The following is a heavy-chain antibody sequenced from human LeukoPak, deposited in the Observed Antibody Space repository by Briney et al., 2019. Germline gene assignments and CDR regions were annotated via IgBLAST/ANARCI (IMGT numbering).Heavy chain of an antibody. J-gene: IGHJ4*02. D-gene: IGHD5-24*01. CDR1: GFTFSSYW. Sequence: QSGGSLRLSCAASGFTFSSYWMSWVRQAPGKGLEWVAVISYDGSNKYYADSVKGRFTISRDNSKNTLYLQMNSLRAEDTAVYYCARGSTTGRRDGYRIDYWGQGTLVTVSS. CDR3: ARGSTTGRRDGYRIDY. V-gene: IGHV3-30*03. CDR2: ISYDGSNK.